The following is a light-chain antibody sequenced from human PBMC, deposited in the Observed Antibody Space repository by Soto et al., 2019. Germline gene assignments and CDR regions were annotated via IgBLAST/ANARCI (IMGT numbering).Light chain of an antibody. CDR3: AAWDDSLNGPV. CDR1: SSNIGSNS. Sequence: SDLTQPPSSSGTPGQRVSISCSGSSSNIGSNSVNWYQQLPGTAPKLLIYSNNQRPSVVPDRISGSKSGTSASLAISGLQSEDEADYYCAAWDDSLNGPVFGTGTKVTVL. J-gene: IGLJ1*01. CDR2: SNN. V-gene: IGLV1-44*01.